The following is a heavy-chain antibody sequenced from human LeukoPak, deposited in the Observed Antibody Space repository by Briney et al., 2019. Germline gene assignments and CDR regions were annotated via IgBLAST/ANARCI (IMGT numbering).Heavy chain of an antibody. CDR3: ATTWYCSGGSCYSGFDY. CDR1: GYTLTELS. Sequence: GASVKVSCKVSGYTLTELSMHWVRQAPGKGLEWMGGFDPEDGETIYAQKFQGRVTMTEDTSTDTAHMELSSLRSEDTAVYYCATTWYCSGGSCYSGFDYWGQGTLVTVSS. J-gene: IGHJ4*02. CDR2: FDPEDGET. V-gene: IGHV1-24*01. D-gene: IGHD2-15*01.